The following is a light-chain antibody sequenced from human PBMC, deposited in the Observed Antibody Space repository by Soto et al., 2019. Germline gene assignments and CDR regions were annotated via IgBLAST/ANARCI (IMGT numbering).Light chain of an antibody. CDR3: QQYGSSPLVT. CDR1: QSVSSNY. J-gene: IGKJ3*01. V-gene: IGKV3-20*01. CDR2: GIS. Sequence: EIVLTQSPGTLSLSPGERATLSCRASQSVSSNYLAWYQQKPGQAPRLLIYGISSRATGIPDRFSGSGSGTDFTLTISRLEPEDFAVYYCQQYGSSPLVTFGPGTKV.